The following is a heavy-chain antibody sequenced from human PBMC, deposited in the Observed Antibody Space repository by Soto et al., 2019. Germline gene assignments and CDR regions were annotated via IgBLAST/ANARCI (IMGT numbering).Heavy chain of an antibody. CDR1: GYTLTELS. CDR2: FDPEDGET. CDR3: AIQSNSGYYYYFDN. D-gene: IGHD5-12*01. V-gene: IGHV1-24*01. Sequence: ASVKVSCKVSGYTLTELSMHWVRQAPGKGLEWMGGFDPEDGETIYAQKFQGRVTMTEDTSTDAAYMELSRLRSDDTAVYYCAIQSNSGYYYYFDNWGQGTLVTVSS. J-gene: IGHJ4*02.